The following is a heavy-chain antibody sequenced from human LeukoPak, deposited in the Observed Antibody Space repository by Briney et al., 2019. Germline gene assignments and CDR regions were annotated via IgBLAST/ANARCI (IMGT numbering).Heavy chain of an antibody. CDR3: ARGHIVVSYYFDY. J-gene: IGHJ4*02. Sequence: PGRSLRLACAASGFTFSSYGMHWVRQAPGKGLEWVAVISYDGSNKYYADSVKGRFTISRDNSKNTLYLQMNSLRAEDTAVYYCARGHIVVSYYFDYWGQGTLVTVSS. CDR1: GFTFSSYG. V-gene: IGHV3-30*03. CDR2: ISYDGSNK. D-gene: IGHD3-22*01.